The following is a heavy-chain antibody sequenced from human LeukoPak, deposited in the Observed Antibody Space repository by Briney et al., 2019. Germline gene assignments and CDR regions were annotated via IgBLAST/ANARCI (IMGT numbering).Heavy chain of an antibody. CDR2: IYYSGST. CDR1: GGSISSSSYY. V-gene: IGHV4-39*07. D-gene: IGHD5-12*01. Sequence: PSQTLSLTCTVSGGSISSSSYYWGWIRQPPGKGLEWIGSIYYSGSTYYNPSLKSRVTISVDTSKNQSSLKLSSVTAADTAVYYCARSGYDFPSPYYFDYWGQGTLVTVSS. J-gene: IGHJ4*02. CDR3: ARSGYDFPSPYYFDY.